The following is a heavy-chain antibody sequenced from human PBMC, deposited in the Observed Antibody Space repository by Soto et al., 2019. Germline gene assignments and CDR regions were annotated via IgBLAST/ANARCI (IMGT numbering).Heavy chain of an antibody. V-gene: IGHV3-7*01. CDR2: IKEDGSEK. CDR1: GFTFSTYW. D-gene: IGHD3-22*01. J-gene: IGHJ6*02. Sequence: EVQLVGSGGGLVQPGGSLRLSCAASGFTFSTYWMSWVRQAPGKGLEWVANIKEDGSEKYYVDSVEGRFTISRDNAKNSLYLQMTSLRAEDTALYYCARGWGCFDSSGFPYLYAMDVWGQGTTVTVSS. CDR3: ARGWGCFDSSGFPYLYAMDV.